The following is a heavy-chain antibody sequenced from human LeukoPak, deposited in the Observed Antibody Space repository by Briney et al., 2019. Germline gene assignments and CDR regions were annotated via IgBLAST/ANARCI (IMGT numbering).Heavy chain of an antibody. D-gene: IGHD2-2*01. CDR3: GIIAFRLVHGLNDAFDI. Sequence: SETLSLTCTVSGGSISSSSYYWGWIRQPPGKGLEWIGSIYYSGSTYYNPSLKSRVTISVDTSKNQFSLKLSSVTAADTAVYYCGIIAFRLVHGLNDAFDIWGQGTMVTVSS. CDR1: GGSISSSSYY. V-gene: IGHV4-39*01. CDR2: IYYSGST. J-gene: IGHJ3*02.